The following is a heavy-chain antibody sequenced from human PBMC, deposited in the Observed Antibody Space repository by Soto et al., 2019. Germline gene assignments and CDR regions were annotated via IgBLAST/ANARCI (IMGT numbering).Heavy chain of an antibody. Sequence: GXSGKGCCTASECAFFIYFIHLVRQAPGQGLEWIGIINPSRGSATYGPIFQGRVSLTTDMPTSTVYMELSSLRSEDTAIYYCARPLIGNTIDIWGQGTSVTVSS. CDR3: ARPLIGNTIDI. D-gene: IGHD1-7*01. CDR2: INPSRGSA. CDR1: ECAFFIYF. V-gene: IGHV1-46*01. J-gene: IGHJ3*02.